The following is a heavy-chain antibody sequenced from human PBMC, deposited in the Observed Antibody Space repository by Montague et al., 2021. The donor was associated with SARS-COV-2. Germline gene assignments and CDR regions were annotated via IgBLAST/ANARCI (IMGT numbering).Heavy chain of an antibody. CDR2: VFSGGKS. CDR3: VRDLYCRSTACIGNAFDV. D-gene: IGHD2-2*01. V-gene: IGHV4-59*11. Sequence: SETLSLTCTVSGAFITSHYWSWIRQPPGKGLEWIGNVFSGGKSKYNPSLTSRVTLSVDTSKNQFSLKLTSVTTADTALYYCVRDLYCRSTACIGNAFDVWGQGTMVSVYS. CDR1: GAFITSHY. J-gene: IGHJ3*01.